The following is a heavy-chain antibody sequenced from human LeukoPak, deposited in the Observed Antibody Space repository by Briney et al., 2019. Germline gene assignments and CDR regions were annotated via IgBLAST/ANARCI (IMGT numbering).Heavy chain of an antibody. D-gene: IGHD6-13*01. CDR3: ARRFGSSWYTWFDP. J-gene: IGHJ5*02. CDR2: IYTSGST. Sequence: PSETLSLTCTVSGGSISSYYWSWIRQPPGKGLEWIGYIYTSGSTNYNPSPKSRVTISVDTSKNQFSLRLSSVAAADTAVYYCARRFGSSWYTWFDPWGQGTLVTVSS. V-gene: IGHV4-4*09. CDR1: GGSISSYY.